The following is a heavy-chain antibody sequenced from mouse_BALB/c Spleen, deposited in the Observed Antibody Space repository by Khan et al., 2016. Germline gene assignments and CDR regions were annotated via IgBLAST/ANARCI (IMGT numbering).Heavy chain of an antibody. CDR3: ARGSWDEVMDY. Sequence: QIQLVQSGPELKKPGETVKISCKASGYTFTNYGMNWVKQAPGKGLKWMGWINTNTGEPTYAEEFKGRFAFTLETSASTAYLQINNLKNEDTATYFCARGSWDEVMDYCGQETSVTVSS. D-gene: IGHD4-1*01. CDR1: GYTFTNYG. V-gene: IGHV9-3*02. CDR2: INTNTGEP. J-gene: IGHJ4*01.